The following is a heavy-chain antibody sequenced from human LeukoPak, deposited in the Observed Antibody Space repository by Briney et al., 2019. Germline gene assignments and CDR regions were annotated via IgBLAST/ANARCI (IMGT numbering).Heavy chain of an antibody. Sequence: SETLSLTCAVSGYSISSGYYWGWIRQSPGKGLEWIGSIYHSGKTYYNPSLKSRVTVSVDTSKNQFSLKLTSVTAADTAVYYCARDADPWDFDCWGQGTLVTVSS. V-gene: IGHV4-38-2*02. CDR3: ARDADPWDFDC. CDR1: GYSISSGYY. CDR2: IYHSGKT. D-gene: IGHD1-26*01. J-gene: IGHJ4*02.